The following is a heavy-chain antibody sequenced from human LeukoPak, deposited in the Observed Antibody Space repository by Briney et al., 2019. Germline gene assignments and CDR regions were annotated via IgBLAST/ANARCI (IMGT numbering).Heavy chain of an antibody. V-gene: IGHV4-39*01. CDR1: GGSINSNSYY. CDR3: AGRRAYYSGSGITIDS. J-gene: IGHJ4*02. CDR2: FYYTGST. Sequence: SETLSLTCTVSGGSINSNSYYWDWVRQPPGEGLEWIRSFYYTGSTYHNPSLKSRVTISVDTSKNQFSLKLSSVTAADTAVYYCAGRRAYYSGSGITIDSWGQGTLVTV. D-gene: IGHD3-10*01.